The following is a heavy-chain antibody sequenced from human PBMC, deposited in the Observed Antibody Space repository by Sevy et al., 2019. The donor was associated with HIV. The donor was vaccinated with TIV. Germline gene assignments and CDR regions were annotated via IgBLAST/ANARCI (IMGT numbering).Heavy chain of an antibody. Sequence: GGSLRLSCSASGFTFSDYYMSWIRRAPGKGLEWVSYISTSSTYTNHADSVKGRFTISRDNANNSLYLQMNSLRAEDTAVYFCARVRYKYGSYYFDYWGQGTLVTVSS. CDR2: ISTSSTYT. CDR1: GFTFSDYY. V-gene: IGHV3-11*06. CDR3: ARVRYKYGSYYFDY. J-gene: IGHJ4*02. D-gene: IGHD5-18*01.